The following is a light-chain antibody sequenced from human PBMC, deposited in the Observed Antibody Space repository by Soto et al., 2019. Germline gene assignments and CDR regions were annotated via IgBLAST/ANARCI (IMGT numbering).Light chain of an antibody. J-gene: IGKJ5*01. CDR1: PTFRNNY. CDR3: QHRNSWPPGAT. CDR2: DAS. Sequence: EIVLTQSPGPLSLSPGERATLSCRASPTFRNNYLAWYHQKPGQAPRLLIYDASSRATGIPDRFSGGGSGTDFTLTTSSLETEDSAVYYCQHRNSWPPGATFGQGTRLEIK. V-gene: IGKV3D-20*02.